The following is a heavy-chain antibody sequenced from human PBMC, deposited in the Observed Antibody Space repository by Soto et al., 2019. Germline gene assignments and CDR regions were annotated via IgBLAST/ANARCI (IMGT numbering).Heavy chain of an antibody. CDR1: GNPFMGHY. CDR2: YISNSGDT. V-gene: IGHV1-2*02. Sequence: QVQLVQSGAEVKRPGASVKVSCKTSGNPFMGHYIHWLRKAPGQGFEWLGYISNSGDTRYSQNFQGRVSMTRDTSITTAYMELRGLQSGDTAVYYCAAGGSWYAFWGQGTLGTVSS. D-gene: IGHD6-13*01. J-gene: IGHJ4*02. CDR3: AAGGSWYAF.